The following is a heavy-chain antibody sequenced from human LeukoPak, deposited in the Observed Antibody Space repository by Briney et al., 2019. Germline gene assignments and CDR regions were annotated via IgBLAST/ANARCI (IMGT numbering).Heavy chain of an antibody. CDR1: GGTFSSYA. V-gene: IGHV1-69*06. Sequence: ASVKVSCKASGGTFSSYAISWVRQAPGQGLEWMGGIIPIFGTANYAQKFQGRVTITADKSTSTAYMELSSLRSDDTAVYYCARDLGRYCSGGRCYYYNYMDVWGKGTTVTISS. D-gene: IGHD2-15*01. CDR3: ARDLGRYCSGGRCYYYNYMDV. CDR2: IIPIFGTA. J-gene: IGHJ6*03.